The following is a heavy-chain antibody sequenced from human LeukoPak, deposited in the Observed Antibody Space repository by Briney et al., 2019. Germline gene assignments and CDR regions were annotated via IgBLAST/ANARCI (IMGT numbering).Heavy chain of an antibody. CDR1: GYTFTGYY. CDR3: ARGDCSVSGCHGGNWFDP. CDR2: INPNSGAT. J-gene: IGHJ5*02. D-gene: IGHD2-15*01. Sequence: ASVKVSCKASGYTFTGYYIHWVRQAPGQGLEWMGWINPNSGATNYAQSFQGRVTMTRDTSTSTAHMDLSRLRSDDTAVYCCARGDCSVSGCHGGNWFDPWGQGTLVTVSS. V-gene: IGHV1-2*02.